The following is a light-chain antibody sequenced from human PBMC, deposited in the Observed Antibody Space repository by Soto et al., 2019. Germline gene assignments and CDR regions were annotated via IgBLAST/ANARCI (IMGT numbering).Light chain of an antibody. Sequence: DIQMTQSPSSLSASVGDRVTITCRASQGISSYLAWYQQKPGKVPKVLIYAASTLHSGVPSRFSGSGSGTEFTLTISNVQPEDVATYYCQQYNSYSWTFGQGTKVELK. CDR1: QGISSY. J-gene: IGKJ1*01. CDR3: QQYNSYSWT. V-gene: IGKV1-27*01. CDR2: AAS.